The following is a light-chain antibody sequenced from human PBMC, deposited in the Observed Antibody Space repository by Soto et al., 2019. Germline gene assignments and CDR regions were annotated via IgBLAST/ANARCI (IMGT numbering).Light chain of an antibody. Sequence: QSALTQPASVSGPPGQSITISCPGTSSDVGRFDCVSWYQQHPGRAPNLIIYGVSYRPSGISNRFSSSKFRNTASLTISWLQADDEADDYCSSCTYSSSLLFGGGTK. J-gene: IGLJ2*01. CDR1: SSDVGRFDC. CDR3: SSCTYSSSLL. V-gene: IGLV2-14*01. CDR2: GVS.